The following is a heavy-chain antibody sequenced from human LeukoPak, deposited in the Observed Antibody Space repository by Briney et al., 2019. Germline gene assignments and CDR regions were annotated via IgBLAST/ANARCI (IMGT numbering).Heavy chain of an antibody. J-gene: IGHJ5*02. CDR2: ISSSGSTI. CDR1: GFTFSDYY. CDR3: ARADTYYYGSGRYENNWFAP. D-gene: IGHD3-10*01. V-gene: IGHV3-11*01. Sequence: GGSLRLSCAASGFTFSDYYMSWIRQAPGKGLEWVSYISSSGSTIYYADSVKGRFTISRDNAKNSLYLQMNSLRAEDTAVYYRARADTYYYGSGRYENNWFAPWGQGTLVTVSS.